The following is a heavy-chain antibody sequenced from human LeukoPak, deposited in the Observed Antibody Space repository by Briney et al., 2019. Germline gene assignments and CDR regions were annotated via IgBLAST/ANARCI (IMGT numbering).Heavy chain of an antibody. Sequence: GESLKISCKGSGYSFTSYWIGWVRQMPGKGLEGMGIIYPGDSDTRYSPSFQGQVTISADKSISTAYLQWSSLKASDTAMYYCARWAGSYGHTYYFDYWGQGTLVTVSS. V-gene: IGHV5-51*01. J-gene: IGHJ4*02. CDR2: IYPGDSDT. CDR3: ARWAGSYGHTYYFDY. D-gene: IGHD5-18*01. CDR1: GYSFTSYW.